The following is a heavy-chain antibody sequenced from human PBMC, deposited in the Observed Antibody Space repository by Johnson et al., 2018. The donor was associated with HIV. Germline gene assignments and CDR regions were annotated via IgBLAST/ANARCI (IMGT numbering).Heavy chain of an antibody. V-gene: IGHV3-48*03. D-gene: IGHD3-10*01. CDR3: AKVSGGGIVRWDI. J-gene: IGHJ3*02. CDR2: ISSSGSTI. Sequence: EKLVESGGVVVQPGGSLTLSCAASGFTFDDHAMHWVRQAPGKGLEWVSYISSSGSTIYYADSVKGRFTISRDNAKNSLYLQMNSLRAEDTAVYYCAKVSGGGIVRWDIWGQGTMVTVSS. CDR1: GFTFDDHA.